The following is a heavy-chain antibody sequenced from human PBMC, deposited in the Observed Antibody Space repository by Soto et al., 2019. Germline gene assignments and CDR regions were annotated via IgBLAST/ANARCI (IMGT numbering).Heavy chain of an antibody. CDR1: GFTFSNAW. J-gene: IGHJ4*02. CDR3: TTDRGNIVVVTAPFDY. D-gene: IGHD2-21*02. Sequence: GGSLRLSCAASGFTFSNAWMNWARQAPGKGLEWVGRIKSKTDGGTTDYAAPVKGRFTISRDDSKNTLYLQMNSLKTEDTAVYYCTTDRGNIVVVTAPFDYWGQGTLVTVSS. CDR2: IKSKTDGGTT. V-gene: IGHV3-15*07.